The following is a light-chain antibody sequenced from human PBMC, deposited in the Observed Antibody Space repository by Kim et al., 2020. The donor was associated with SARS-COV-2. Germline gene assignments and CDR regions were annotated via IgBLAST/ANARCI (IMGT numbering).Light chain of an antibody. CDR3: QVWDSSSDHVV. V-gene: IGLV3-21*03. Sequence: SYELAQPPSLSVAPGKTARITCGGDNIGGKNVHWYQQKPGQAPVLVVYDDRDRPSGIPERFSGSNFGNTATLTISGVEAEDEADYYCQVWDSSSDHVVFGGGNQLTVL. CDR1: NIGGKN. CDR2: DDR. J-gene: IGLJ2*01.